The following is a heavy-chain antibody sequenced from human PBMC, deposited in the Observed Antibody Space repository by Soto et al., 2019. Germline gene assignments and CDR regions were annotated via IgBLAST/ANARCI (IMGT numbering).Heavy chain of an antibody. Sequence: QVQLVESGGGVVQPGRSLRLSCAASGFTFSSYGMHWVRQAPGKGLEWVAVISYDGSEKYYVDSVKGRFTISRDNAKNSLYLQMNSLRAEDTAVYYCARTFGGVMSSIYFDYWGQGTLVTVSS. V-gene: IGHV3-30*03. D-gene: IGHD3-16*01. J-gene: IGHJ4*02. CDR3: ARTFGGVMSSIYFDY. CDR1: GFTFSSYG. CDR2: ISYDGSEK.